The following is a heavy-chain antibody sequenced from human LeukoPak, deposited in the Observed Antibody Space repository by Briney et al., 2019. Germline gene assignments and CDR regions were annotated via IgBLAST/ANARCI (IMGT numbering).Heavy chain of an antibody. D-gene: IGHD3-22*01. CDR1: GGTYSSYA. J-gene: IGHJ3*02. V-gene: IGHV1-69*04. CDR2: IIPIFGIA. CDR3: ARDRGYYYDSSGYYNAFDI. Sequence: GASVKVSCKASGGTYSSYAISWVRQAPGQGLEWMGRIIPIFGIANYAQKFQGRVTITADKSTSTAYMELSSLRSEDTAVYYCARDRGYYYDSSGYYNAFDIWGQGTMVTVAS.